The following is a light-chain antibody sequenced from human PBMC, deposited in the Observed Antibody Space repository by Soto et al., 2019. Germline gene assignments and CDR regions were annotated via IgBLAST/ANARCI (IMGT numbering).Light chain of an antibody. Sequence: DIQMAHSESSLSASVGYRVSITCRASQDISNYLNWYQQKPGKAPKLLIYDASNLETGVPSRFSGSGSGTDFTFTISSLQPEDIATYYCQQYDNLPLTFGGGTIVDIK. V-gene: IGKV1-33*01. CDR3: QQYDNLPLT. J-gene: IGKJ4*01. CDR2: DAS. CDR1: QDISNY.